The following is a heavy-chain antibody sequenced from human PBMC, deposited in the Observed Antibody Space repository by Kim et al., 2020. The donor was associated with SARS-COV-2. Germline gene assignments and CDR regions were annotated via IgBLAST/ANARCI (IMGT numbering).Heavy chain of an antibody. D-gene: IGHD6-13*01. V-gene: IGHV4-34*01. J-gene: IGHJ6*03. CDR1: GGSFSGYY. CDR3: ASLSAAARSSYYYYYYMDV. Sequence: SETLSLTCAVYGGSFSGYYWSWIRQPPGKGLEWIGEINHSGSTNYNPSLKSRVTISVDTSKNQFSLKLSSVTAADTAVYYCASLSAAARSSYYYYYYMDVWGKGTTVTVSS. CDR2: INHSGST.